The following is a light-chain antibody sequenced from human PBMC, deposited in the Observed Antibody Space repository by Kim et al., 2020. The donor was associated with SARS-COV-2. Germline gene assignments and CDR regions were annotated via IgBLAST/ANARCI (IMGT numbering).Light chain of an antibody. CDR1: QSINTY. J-gene: IGKJ2*01. CDR2: VAS. CDR3: QQSFNAPYT. V-gene: IGKV1-39*01. Sequence: SASVGHRVAITCRTSQSINTYLNWYQPKPGKAPKLLLYVASSLQSGVPSRFSGSGSGTDFTLTISSLQPEDFATYYCQQSFNAPYTFGQGTKLEI.